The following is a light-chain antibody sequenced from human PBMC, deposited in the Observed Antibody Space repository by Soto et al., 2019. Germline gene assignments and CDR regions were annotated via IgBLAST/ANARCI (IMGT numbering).Light chain of an antibody. CDR3: QQYYRYSYT. J-gene: IGKJ2*01. CDR1: QSISTW. V-gene: IGKV1-5*01. CDR2: HAS. Sequence: DIQMTQSPSTLSASVGDRVTITCRASQSISTWLAWYQQKPGKAPNLLIYHASDLQSGVPSRFSGSGSGTEFTLTISSLQPDEFATYYCQQYYRYSYTFGQGTK.